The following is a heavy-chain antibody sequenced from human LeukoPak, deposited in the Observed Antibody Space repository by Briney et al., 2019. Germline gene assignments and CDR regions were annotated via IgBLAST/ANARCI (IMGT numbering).Heavy chain of an antibody. CDR3: AKSAAAYYDLLSGYDAFDI. Sequence: GGSLRLSCAASGFTFSDYAMSWVRQAPGKGLEWVSAISASGSSTYYADSVKGRFTISRDSSKNTLCLQMNSLRAEDTAVYFCAKSAAAYYDLLSGYDAFDIWGQGTTVTVSS. V-gene: IGHV3-23*01. CDR2: ISASGSST. J-gene: IGHJ3*02. CDR1: GFTFSDYA. D-gene: IGHD3-3*01.